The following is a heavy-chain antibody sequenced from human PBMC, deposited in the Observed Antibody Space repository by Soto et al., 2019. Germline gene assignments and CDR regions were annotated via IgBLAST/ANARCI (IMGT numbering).Heavy chain of an antibody. CDR2: IYYSGST. Sequence: SETLSLTCTVSGGSISSYYWSWIRQPPGKGLEWIGYIYYSGSTNYNPSLKSRVTISVDTSKNQFSLKLSSVTAADTAVYYCARDKHIRYFDAYYFDYWGQGTLVTVSS. CDR3: ARDKHIRYFDAYYFDY. D-gene: IGHD3-9*01. J-gene: IGHJ4*02. V-gene: IGHV4-59*01. CDR1: GGSISSYY.